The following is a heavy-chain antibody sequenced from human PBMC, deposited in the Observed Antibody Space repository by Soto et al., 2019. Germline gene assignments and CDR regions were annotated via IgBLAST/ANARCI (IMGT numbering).Heavy chain of an antibody. V-gene: IGHV3-21*06. CDR2: ISGASTHI. Sequence: PGGSLRLSCVASGFTFSSYTVNWVRQAPGKGLEWVSSISGASTHIYYADSVKGRFTISRDNARNSIYLQMDSLRAEDTAVYYCARVVGAYSNWFDSWGLGTLVTVSS. CDR3: ARVVGAYSNWFDS. J-gene: IGHJ5*01. CDR1: GFTFSSYT. D-gene: IGHD1-26*01.